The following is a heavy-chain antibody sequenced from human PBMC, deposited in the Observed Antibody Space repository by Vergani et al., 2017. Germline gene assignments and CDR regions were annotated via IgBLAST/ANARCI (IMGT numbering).Heavy chain of an antibody. CDR3: ARRKRGYGMDV. D-gene: IGHD3-16*01. CDR1: GGSISSYY. CDR2: IYYSGST. J-gene: IGHJ6*02. V-gene: IGHV4-59*08. Sequence: QVQLQESGPGLVKPSETLSLTCTVSGGSISSYYWSWIRQPPGKGLEWIGYIYYSGSTNYNPSLKSRVTISVDTSKNQFSLKLSPVTAADTAVYYCARRKRGYGMDVWGQGTTVTVSS.